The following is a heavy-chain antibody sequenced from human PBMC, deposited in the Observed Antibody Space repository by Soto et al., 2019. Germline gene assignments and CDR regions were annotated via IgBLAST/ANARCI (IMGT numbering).Heavy chain of an antibody. D-gene: IGHD2-15*01. CDR1: GFTVSSNY. J-gene: IGHJ4*02. CDR2: IYSGGST. Sequence: EVQLVESGGGLVQPGGSLRLSCAASGFTVSSNYMSWVRQAPGKGLEWVSVIYSGGSTYYADSVKGRFTISRDNSENTLYLQMNSLRAEDTVVYYCARTCSGGTCSFDYWGQGTLVTVSS. V-gene: IGHV3-66*01. CDR3: ARTCSGGTCSFDY.